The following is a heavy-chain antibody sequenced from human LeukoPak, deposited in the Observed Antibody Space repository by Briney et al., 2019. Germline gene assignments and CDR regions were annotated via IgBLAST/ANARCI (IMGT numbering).Heavy chain of an antibody. D-gene: IGHD5-12*01. Sequence: PGGSLRLSCAGSGFTFSTYWMHWVRQAPGGGLVWVSGINTDGSTTSYADSVKGRFTISRDNAKNTVYLQMSSLRAKDTAVYYCAKESGYDVDLEYWGQGALVTVSS. CDR2: INTDGSTT. J-gene: IGHJ4*02. CDR3: AKESGYDVDLEY. CDR1: GFTFSTYW. V-gene: IGHV3-74*01.